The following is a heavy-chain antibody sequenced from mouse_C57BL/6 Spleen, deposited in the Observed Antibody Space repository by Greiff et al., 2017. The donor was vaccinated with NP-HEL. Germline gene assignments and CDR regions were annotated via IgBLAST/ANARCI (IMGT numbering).Heavy chain of an antibody. CDR3: ARKIPYYGSSGGYFDY. J-gene: IGHJ2*01. V-gene: IGHV1-53*01. CDR2: INPSNGGT. Sequence: QVQLQQPGTELVKPGASVKLSCKASGYTFTSYWMHWVKQRPGQGLEWIGNINPSNGGTNYNEKFKSKATLTVDKSSSTAYMQLSSLTSEDSAVYYCARKIPYYGSSGGYFDYWGQGTTLTVSS. D-gene: IGHD1-1*01. CDR1: GYTFTSYW.